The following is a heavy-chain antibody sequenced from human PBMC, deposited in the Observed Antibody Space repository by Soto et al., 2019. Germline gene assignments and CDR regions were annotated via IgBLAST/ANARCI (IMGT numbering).Heavy chain of an antibody. Sequence: QVQLVESGGGVVQPGRSLRLSCAASGFTFSSYGMHWVRQAPGKGLEWVAVISYDGSNKYYADSVKGRFTISRDNSKNTLDLQMNSLRAEDTAVYYCAKGGAYCGGDCYYGMDVWGQGTTVTVSS. CDR1: GFTFSSYG. J-gene: IGHJ6*02. V-gene: IGHV3-30*18. CDR2: ISYDGSNK. D-gene: IGHD2-21*01. CDR3: AKGGAYCGGDCYYGMDV.